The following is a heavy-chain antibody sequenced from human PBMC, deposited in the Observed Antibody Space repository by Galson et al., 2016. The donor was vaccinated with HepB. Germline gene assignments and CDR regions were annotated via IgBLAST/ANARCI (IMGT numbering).Heavy chain of an antibody. D-gene: IGHD3-10*01. Sequence: SETLSLTCAVSGGSIDSTSHYWGWIRQPPGKGLEWIGTIYYSGSTYYNPSLQSRVTMSLDISKSHFSLRLTALTAADTAVYFCARLSLWIGPPVIGYFDSWGQGTLVSVSS. J-gene: IGHJ4*02. CDR3: ARLSLWIGPPVIGYFDS. V-gene: IGHV4-39*02. CDR1: GGSIDSTSHY. CDR2: IYYSGST.